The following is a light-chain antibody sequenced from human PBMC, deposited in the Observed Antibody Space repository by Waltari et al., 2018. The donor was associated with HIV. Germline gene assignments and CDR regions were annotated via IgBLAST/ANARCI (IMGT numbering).Light chain of an antibody. V-gene: IGKV3-15*01. CDR2: GAS. J-gene: IGKJ3*01. CDR3: QQYNNWPRT. Sequence: EIVMTQSPATVSVSPGERATLSCRASQSVSSNLAWYQQKPAQAPRLLIYGASTRATGIPARFSGSGSGTVFTLTISSLQSEDFAVYYCQQYNNWPRTFGPGTKVDIK. CDR1: QSVSSN.